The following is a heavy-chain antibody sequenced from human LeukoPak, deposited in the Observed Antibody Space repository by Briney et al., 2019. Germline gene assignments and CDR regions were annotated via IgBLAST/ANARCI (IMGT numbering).Heavy chain of an antibody. J-gene: IGHJ4*02. V-gene: IGHV1-2*02. D-gene: IGHD6-13*01. CDR3: ARGRAGFSGSWYVY. Sequence: ASVKVSCKASGYTFTAYSMHWVRQAPGQGLEWMGWINPNSGGTNYAQKFQGRVTMTRDTSITTAYMELSRLRSDDTAVYYCARGRAGFSGSWYVYWGQGTVVTVSS. CDR1: GYTFTAYS. CDR2: INPNSGGT.